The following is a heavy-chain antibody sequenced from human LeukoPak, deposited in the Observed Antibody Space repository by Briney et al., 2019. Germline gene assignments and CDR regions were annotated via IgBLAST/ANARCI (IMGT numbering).Heavy chain of an antibody. V-gene: IGHV3-74*01. J-gene: IGHJ5*02. D-gene: IGHD2-21*02. CDR3: AREDCGGDCYSYWFDP. CDR2: INSDGSST. CDR1: GFTFSNYW. Sequence: GGSLRLSCAASGFTFSNYWMHWVRQAPGKGLVWVSRINSDGSSTSYADSVKGRFTISRDNAKNTLYLQMTSLRAEDTAVYYCAREDCGGDCYSYWFDPWGQGTLVTVSS.